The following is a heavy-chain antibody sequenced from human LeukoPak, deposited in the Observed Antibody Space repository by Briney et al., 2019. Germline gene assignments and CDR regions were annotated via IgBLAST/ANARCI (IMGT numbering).Heavy chain of an antibody. D-gene: IGHD5-24*01. CDR1: GFSFRSHW. Sequence: GGSLRLSCVGSGFSFRSHWVNWVRQSPGKGLEWVANIKPDGSDKYYVDSARGRFTVSRDNAKNSAFLQMNSLRAEDTAVYYCATISAQTFDIWGQGTLVSVSS. V-gene: IGHV3-7*01. CDR3: ATISAQTFDI. J-gene: IGHJ3*02. CDR2: IKPDGSDK.